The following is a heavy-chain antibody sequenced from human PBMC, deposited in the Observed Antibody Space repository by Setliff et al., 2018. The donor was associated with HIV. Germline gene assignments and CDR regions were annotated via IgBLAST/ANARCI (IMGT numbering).Heavy chain of an antibody. CDR3: ARETYYYDNPQYYYYYMDD. CDR1: GGSISSYS. D-gene: IGHD3-22*01. V-gene: IGHV4-4*09. Sequence: TLSLTCTVSGGSISSYSWSWIRQPPGQGLEWIGYIYTSGSTNYNPTLKSRVTISVDTSKNQFSLKLRSVTAADAAVYYCARETYYYDNPQYYYYYMDDWGKGTTVTVSS. J-gene: IGHJ6*03. CDR2: IYTSGST.